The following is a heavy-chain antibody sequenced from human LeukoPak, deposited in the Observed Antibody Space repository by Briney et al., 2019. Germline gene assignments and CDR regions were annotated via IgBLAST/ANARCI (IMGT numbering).Heavy chain of an antibody. D-gene: IGHD1-26*01. J-gene: IGHJ3*02. CDR1: GFTFSSYA. Sequence: GGSLRLSCAASGFTFSSYAMHWVRQAPGKGLEWVAVISYDGSNKYYADSVKGRFTISRDNSKNTLYLQMNSLRAEDTAVYYCAGDEWELNAFDIWGQGTMVTVSS. CDR3: AGDEWELNAFDI. CDR2: ISYDGSNK. V-gene: IGHV3-30-3*01.